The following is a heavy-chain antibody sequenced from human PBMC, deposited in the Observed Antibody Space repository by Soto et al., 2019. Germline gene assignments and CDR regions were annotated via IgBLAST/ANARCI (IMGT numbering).Heavy chain of an antibody. Sequence: PGESLKISCKGSGYSFTSYWISWVRQMPGKGLEWMGRIDPSDSYTNYSPSFQGHVTISADKSISTAYLQWSSLKASDTAMYYWARAIRGGYYYYGMDVWGQGTTVTVSS. CDR1: GYSFTSYW. J-gene: IGHJ6*02. CDR3: ARAIRGGYYYYGMDV. V-gene: IGHV5-10-1*01. CDR2: IDPSDSYT. D-gene: IGHD3-3*01.